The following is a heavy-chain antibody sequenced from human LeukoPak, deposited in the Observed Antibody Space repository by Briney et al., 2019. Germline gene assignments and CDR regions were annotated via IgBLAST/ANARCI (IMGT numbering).Heavy chain of an antibody. Sequence: ASVKVSCKASGGTFSSYAISWVRQAPGQGLEWMGGIIPIFGTANYAQKFQGRVTITADESTSTAYMELSSLGSEDTAVYYCARQRSLNYYYYYGMDVWGQGTTVTVSS. CDR1: GGTFSSYA. V-gene: IGHV1-69*13. CDR2: IIPIFGTA. D-gene: IGHD1-26*01. J-gene: IGHJ6*02. CDR3: ARQRSLNYYYYYGMDV.